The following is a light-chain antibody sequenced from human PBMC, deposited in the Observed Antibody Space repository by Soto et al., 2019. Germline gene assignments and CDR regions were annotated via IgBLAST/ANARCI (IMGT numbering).Light chain of an antibody. CDR1: SSNIGAGYD. Sequence: QSVLTQPPSVSVAPGQRVTISCTGSSSNIGAGYDVHWYQQLPRTAPKLLIYGSTNRPSGVPDRFSGSRSGTSASLAITGLQAEDEADYYCQSYDSGLSGLYVFGTGTKVTVL. J-gene: IGLJ1*01. V-gene: IGLV1-40*01. CDR2: GST. CDR3: QSYDSGLSGLYV.